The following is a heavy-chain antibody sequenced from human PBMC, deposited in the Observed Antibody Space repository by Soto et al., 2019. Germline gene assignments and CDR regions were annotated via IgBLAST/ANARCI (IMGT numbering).Heavy chain of an antibody. J-gene: IGHJ4*02. D-gene: IGHD6-13*01. CDR1: GFTFSSYA. V-gene: IGHV3-30-3*01. CDR3: ARVYGSWIAAVVDY. Sequence: QVQLVESGGGVVQPGRSLRLSCAASGFTFSSYAMHWVRQAPGKGLEWVAVISYDGSNKYYADSVKGRFTISRDNSKNTLYLQMNSLGAEDTAVYYCARVYGSWIAAVVDYWGQGTLVTVAS. CDR2: ISYDGSNK.